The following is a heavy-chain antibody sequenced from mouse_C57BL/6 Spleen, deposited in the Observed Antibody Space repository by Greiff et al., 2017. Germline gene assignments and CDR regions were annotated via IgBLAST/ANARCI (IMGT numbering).Heavy chain of an antibody. D-gene: IGHD1-1*01. CDR1: GYTFTGYW. Sequence: VQLQESGAELMKPGASVKLSCQATGYTFTGYWIEWVKQRPGHGLEWIGEILPGSGRTTYNEKFKAKATFTADTSSNTAYLQLSSLTTEDSAIYYCARSGGSSYWYFDVWGTGTTVTVSS. CDR2: ILPGSGRT. V-gene: IGHV1-9*01. CDR3: ARSGGSSYWYFDV. J-gene: IGHJ1*03.